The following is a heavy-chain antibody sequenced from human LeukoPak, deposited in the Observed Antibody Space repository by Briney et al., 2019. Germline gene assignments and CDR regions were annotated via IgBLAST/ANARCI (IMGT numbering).Heavy chain of an antibody. CDR1: GFTFSSYA. Sequence: GGSLRLSCAASGFTFSSYAMSWVRQASGKGLEWVSAISGSGGSTYYADSVKGRFTISRDNSKNTLYLQMNSLRAEDTAVYYCAKDDCSSTSCYLFDYWGQGTLVTVSS. CDR3: AKDDCSSTSCYLFDY. D-gene: IGHD2-2*01. CDR2: ISGSGGST. V-gene: IGHV3-23*01. J-gene: IGHJ4*02.